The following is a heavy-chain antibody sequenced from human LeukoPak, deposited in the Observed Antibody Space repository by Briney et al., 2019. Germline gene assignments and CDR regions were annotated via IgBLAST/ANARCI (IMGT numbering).Heavy chain of an antibody. CDR2: INQTGSEK. CDR1: GFIFSSHW. D-gene: IGHD1-26*01. V-gene: IGHV3-7*04. J-gene: IGHJ4*02. CDR3: ARGETRNDY. Sequence: PGGSLRLSCGASGFIFSSHWMSWVRQAPGKGLEWVANINQTGSEKYYVDSVKGRFTISRDNAKNSLFLQMDSLRVDDTAVYYCARGETRNDYWGQGTLVTVSS.